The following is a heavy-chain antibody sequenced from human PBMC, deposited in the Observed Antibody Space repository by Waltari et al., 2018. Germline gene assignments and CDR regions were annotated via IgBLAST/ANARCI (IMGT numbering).Heavy chain of an antibody. V-gene: IGHV4-4*07. CDR3: TGSDTYYYYYMDV. CDR2: IYTSGRT. D-gene: IGHD1-26*01. Sequence: QVQLQESGPGLVKPSETLSLTCTVSGGSISSYYWSWIRQPAGKGLEWIGRIYTSGRTNYTPSLKSRGTMSVDTSKNQFSLKLSSVTAADTAVYYCTGSDTYYYYYMDVWGKGTTVTVSS. J-gene: IGHJ6*03. CDR1: GGSISSYY.